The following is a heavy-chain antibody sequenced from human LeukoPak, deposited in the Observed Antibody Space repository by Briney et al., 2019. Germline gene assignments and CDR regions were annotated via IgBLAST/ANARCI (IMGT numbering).Heavy chain of an antibody. CDR2: IIPIFGTA. J-gene: IGHJ6*03. V-gene: IGHV1-69*13. D-gene: IGHD3-10*01. CDR1: GGTFSSYA. CDR3: ARSSYGTRALYYYYMDV. Sequence: ASVKVSCKASGGTFSSYAISWVRQAPGQGLEWMGGIIPIFGTANYAQKFRGRVTITADESTSTAYMELSSLRSEDMAVYYCARSSYGTRALYYYYMDVWGKGTTVTVSS.